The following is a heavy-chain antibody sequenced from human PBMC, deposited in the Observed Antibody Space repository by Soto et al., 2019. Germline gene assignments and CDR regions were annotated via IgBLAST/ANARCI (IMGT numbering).Heavy chain of an antibody. CDR1: GGSISSSSYY. D-gene: IGHD3-3*01. CDR3: ARHFGDAIFGVLLNYYYYYGMDV. CDR2: IYYSGST. J-gene: IGHJ6*02. Sequence: PTETVSRTCTVSGGSISSSSYYWGWIRQPPGKGLEWIGSIYYSGSTYYNPSLKSRVTISVDTSKKQFSLKLSSVTAADTAVYYCARHFGDAIFGVLLNYYYYYGMDVWGQGTTVTVSS. V-gene: IGHV4-39*01.